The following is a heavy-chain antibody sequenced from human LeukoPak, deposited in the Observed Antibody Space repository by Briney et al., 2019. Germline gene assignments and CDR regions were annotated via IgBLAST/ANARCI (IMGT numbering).Heavy chain of an antibody. J-gene: IGHJ3*02. CDR3: AKPGAQGLVRGLYAFDI. CDR1: GVTFSGYA. V-gene: IGHV3-23*01. D-gene: IGHD3-10*01. CDR2: ISGSGCST. Sequence: PGGCLRLSCAASGVTFSGYAMSWVRQAPGKGVEWVSAISGSGCSTYYADCVKGRFTISRDNSKNTLYLQMNSLRAEDSAVYYCAKPGAQGLVRGLYAFDIWGQGTMVTVSS.